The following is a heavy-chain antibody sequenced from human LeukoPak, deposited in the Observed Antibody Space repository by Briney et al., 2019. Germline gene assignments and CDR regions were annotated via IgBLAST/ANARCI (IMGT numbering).Heavy chain of an antibody. Sequence: SETLSLTCAVYGGSFSGYYWSWIRQPPGKGLEWIGYIYYSGSTNYNPSLKSRVTISVDTSKNQFSLKLSSVTAADTAVYYCARDRYDAFDIWGQGTMVTVSS. V-gene: IGHV4-59*01. CDR3: ARDRYDAFDI. J-gene: IGHJ3*02. CDR1: GGSFSGYY. CDR2: IYYSGST.